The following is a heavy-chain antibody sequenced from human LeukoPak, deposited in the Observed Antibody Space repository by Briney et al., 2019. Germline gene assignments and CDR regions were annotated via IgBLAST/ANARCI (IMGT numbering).Heavy chain of an antibody. D-gene: IGHD1-26*01. CDR2: AYYNGNT. CDR1: GGSIGTDH. V-gene: IGHV4-59*01. Sequence: SETLSLTCTISGGSIGTDHWSWIRQPPGKGLDWIGYAYYNGNTNYNPSLNSRVTISVDTSNNQFSLRLTSVTTADTAVCYCAMGHPPNLDVWGQGTTVTVSS. CDR3: AMGHPPNLDV. J-gene: IGHJ6*02.